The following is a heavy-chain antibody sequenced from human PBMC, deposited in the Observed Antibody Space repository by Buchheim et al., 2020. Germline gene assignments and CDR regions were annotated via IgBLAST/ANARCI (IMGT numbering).Heavy chain of an antibody. CDR1: GSTFSSYR. D-gene: IGHD4-17*01. Sequence: EVQLVESGGGLVKPGGSLRLSCAASGSTFSSYRMNWVRQAPGKGLEWVSSISSSSTYIYYADSVKGRFTISRDNAKNSLYLQMNSLRAEDTAVYYCARDGVYGDSQLRVEIDYWGQGTL. CDR3: ARDGVYGDSQLRVEIDY. CDR2: ISSSSTYI. V-gene: IGHV3-21*01. J-gene: IGHJ4*02.